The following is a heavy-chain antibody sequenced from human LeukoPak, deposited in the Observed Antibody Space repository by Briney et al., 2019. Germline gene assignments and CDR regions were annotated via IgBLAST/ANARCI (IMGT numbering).Heavy chain of an antibody. CDR2: ISSSGSTI. CDR1: GFTFSDYY. CDR3: ARRIQLWELTYYYYYGMDV. Sequence: GGSLRLSCAASGFTFSDYYMSWIRQARGKGLEWVSCISSSGSTIYYADSVKGRFTISRDNAKNSLYLQMNSLRAEDTAVYYCARRIQLWELTYYYYYGMDVWGQGTTVTVSS. V-gene: IGHV3-11*01. J-gene: IGHJ6*02. D-gene: IGHD5-18*01.